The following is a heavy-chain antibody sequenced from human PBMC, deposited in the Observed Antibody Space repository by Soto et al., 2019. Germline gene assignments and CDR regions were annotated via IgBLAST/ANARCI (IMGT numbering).Heavy chain of an antibody. CDR1: GFTFSSYA. D-gene: IGHD1-1*01. V-gene: IGHV3-23*01. CDR2: TSGSGGST. J-gene: IGHJ6*02. Sequence: GGSLRLSFAASGFTFSSYAMSWVRQAPGKGLEWVSATSGSGGSTYYADSVKGRFTISRDNSKNTLYLQMNSLRAEDTAVYYCAKDSRPGTVLFGYYYGMDVWGQGTTVTV. CDR3: AKDSRPGTVLFGYYYGMDV.